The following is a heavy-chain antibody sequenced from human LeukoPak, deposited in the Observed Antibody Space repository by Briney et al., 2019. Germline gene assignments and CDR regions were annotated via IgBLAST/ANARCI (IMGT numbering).Heavy chain of an antibody. D-gene: IGHD1-14*01. Sequence: SQTLSLTCTVSGGSISSGGYYWSWIRQHPGKGLGWIGYIYYSGSTYYNPSLKSRVTISVDTSKNQFSLKLSSVTAADTAVYYCARHGITGTTLWWFDPWGQGTLVTVSS. CDR1: GGSISSGGYY. V-gene: IGHV4-31*03. J-gene: IGHJ5*02. CDR2: IYYSGST. CDR3: ARHGITGTTLWWFDP.